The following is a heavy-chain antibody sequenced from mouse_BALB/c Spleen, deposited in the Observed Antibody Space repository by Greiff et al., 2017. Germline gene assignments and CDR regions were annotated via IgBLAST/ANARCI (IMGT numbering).Heavy chain of an antibody. V-gene: IGHV1-87*01. CDR3: ARKGYYYGSSYFDY. D-gene: IGHD1-1*01. CDR1: GYTFTSYW. J-gene: IGHJ2*01. Sequence: VQLQQSGAELARPGASVKLSCKASGYTFTSYWMQWVKQRPGQGLEWIGAIYPGDGDTRYTQKFKGKATLTADKSSSTAYMQLSSLASEDSAVYYCARKGYYYGSSYFDYWGQGTTLTVSS. CDR2: IYPGDGDT.